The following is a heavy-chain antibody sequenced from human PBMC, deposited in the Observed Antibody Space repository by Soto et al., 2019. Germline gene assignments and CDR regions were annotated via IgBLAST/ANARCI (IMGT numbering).Heavy chain of an antibody. D-gene: IGHD7-27*01. CDR1: GFTFGSYS. J-gene: IGHJ4*02. Sequence: GGSLRLSCAASGFTFGSYSMNWVRQAPGKGLEWVSTISSSSSYISSADSVKGRFTIARDNAKTSLYLQMNSLRAEDTAVYYCASAFQLTGDLYSFDYWGQGTLVTVSS. CDR3: ASAFQLTGDLYSFDY. V-gene: IGHV3-21*04. CDR2: ISSSSSYI.